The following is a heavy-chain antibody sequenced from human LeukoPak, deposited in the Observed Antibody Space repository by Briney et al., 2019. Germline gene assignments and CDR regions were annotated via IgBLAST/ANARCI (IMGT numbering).Heavy chain of an antibody. CDR3: AKLKSWYFDY. V-gene: IGHV3-23*01. D-gene: IGHD6-13*01. Sequence: GGSLRLSCAASGFTFSSYAMSWVRQAPGKGLEGVSAISGSGDSTYYADSVKGRFTISRDNSKNTLYLQMNSLRAEDTAVYYCAKLKSWYFDYWGQGTLVTVSS. CDR1: GFTFSSYA. CDR2: ISGSGDST. J-gene: IGHJ4*02.